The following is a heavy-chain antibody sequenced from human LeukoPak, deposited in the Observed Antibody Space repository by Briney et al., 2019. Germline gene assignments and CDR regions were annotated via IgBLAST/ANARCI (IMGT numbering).Heavy chain of an antibody. D-gene: IGHD5-18*01. CDR1: GFTFSIYG. CDR2: IRNDGKNK. V-gene: IGHV3-30*02. CDR3: AKDFDGYSYGILDT. J-gene: IGHJ5*02. Sequence: PGGSLRLSCAASGFTFSIYGKHWVRQAPGKGLEWGAFIRNDGKNKYYGDSVKGRITISRDNSQNTLYLQVNSLRAEDTAVYYCAKDFDGYSYGILDTWGQGTLVTVSS.